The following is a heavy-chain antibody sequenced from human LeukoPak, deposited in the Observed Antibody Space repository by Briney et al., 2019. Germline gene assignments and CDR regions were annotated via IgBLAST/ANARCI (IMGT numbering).Heavy chain of an antibody. CDR1: GFTFSSYA. CDR2: ISGSGGST. D-gene: IGHD3-22*01. V-gene: IGHV3-23*01. J-gene: IGHJ3*02. CDR3: AKYYYDSSGYYFDAFDI. Sequence: PGGSLRLSYAASGFTFSSYAMSWVRQAPGKGLEWVSAISGSGGSTYYADSVKGRFTISRDNSKNTLYLQMNSLRAEDTAVYYCAKYYYDSSGYYFDAFDIWAKGQWSPSLQ.